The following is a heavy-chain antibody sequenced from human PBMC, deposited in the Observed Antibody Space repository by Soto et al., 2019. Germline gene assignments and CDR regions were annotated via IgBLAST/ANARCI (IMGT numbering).Heavy chain of an antibody. CDR1: GYSIAGYW. Sequence: GVSLKISCKGAGYSIAGYWITWVRQKPGKGLEWMGRIDPSDSQTYYSPSFRGHVTISVTKSITTVFLQWSSLRASDTAMYYCARQIYDSDTGPNFQYYFDSWGQGTPVTVSS. CDR3: ARQIYDSDTGPNFQYYFDS. J-gene: IGHJ4*02. D-gene: IGHD3-22*01. CDR2: IDPSDSQT. V-gene: IGHV5-10-1*01.